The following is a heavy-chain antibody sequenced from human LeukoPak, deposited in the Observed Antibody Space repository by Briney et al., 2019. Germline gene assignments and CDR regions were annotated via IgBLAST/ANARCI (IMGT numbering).Heavy chain of an antibody. V-gene: IGHV1-2*02. D-gene: IGHD6-19*01. J-gene: IGHJ5*02. CDR3: ARETGVVAVAGPILNWFDP. CDR2: INPNSGGT. CDR1: GYTFTGYY. Sequence: GASVKVSCKASGYTFTGYYMHWVRQAPGQGLEWMGWINPNSGGTNYAQKFQGRVTMTRDTSISTAYMELSRLRSDDTAVYYCARETGVVAVAGPILNWFDPWGQGTLVTVSS.